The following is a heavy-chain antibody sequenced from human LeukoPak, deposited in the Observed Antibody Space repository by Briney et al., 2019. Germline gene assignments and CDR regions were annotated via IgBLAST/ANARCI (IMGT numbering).Heavy chain of an antibody. CDR2: IYYGGST. V-gene: IGHV4-61*01. CDR1: GGSVSSGSYY. J-gene: IGHJ5*02. Sequence: SETLSLTCTVSGGSVSSGSYYWSWIRQPPGKGLEWIGYIYYGGSTNYNPSLKSRVTISVHTSKNQFSLKLNSVTAADTAVYYCARQVNWFDPWGQGTLVTVSS. CDR3: ARQVNWFDP.